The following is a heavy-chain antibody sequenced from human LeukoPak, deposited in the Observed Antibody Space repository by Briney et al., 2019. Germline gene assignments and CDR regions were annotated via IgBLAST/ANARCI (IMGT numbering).Heavy chain of an antibody. CDR3: ARGRYSSGWSITNWFDP. Sequence: SSETLSLTYTVSGGSISSYYWSWIRQPPGKGLEWIGYIYYSGSTNYNPSLKSRVTISVDTSKNQFSLKLSSVTAADTAVYYCARGRYSSGWSITNWFDPWGQGTLVTVSS. CDR1: GGSISSYY. J-gene: IGHJ5*02. V-gene: IGHV4-59*01. CDR2: IYYSGST. D-gene: IGHD6-19*01.